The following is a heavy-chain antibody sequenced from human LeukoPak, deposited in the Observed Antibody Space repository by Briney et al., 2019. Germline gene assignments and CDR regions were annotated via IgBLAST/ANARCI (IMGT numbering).Heavy chain of an antibody. Sequence: GGSLRLSCAASRFSFSNYWMHWVRQAPGKGLVWVSRVKSDGSNPSYADSVKGRFTISRDNAENMLYLQMNTLGAEDTAVYYCARDIFSVWGSLDYGGQGPRVTVPS. CDR2: VKSDGSNP. J-gene: IGHJ4*02. V-gene: IGHV3-74*01. CDR1: RFSFSNYW. D-gene: IGHD3-16*01. CDR3: ARDIFSVWGSLDY.